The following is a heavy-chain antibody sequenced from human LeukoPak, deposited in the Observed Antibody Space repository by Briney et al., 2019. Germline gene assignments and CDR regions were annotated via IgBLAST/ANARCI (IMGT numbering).Heavy chain of an antibody. CDR2: INHSGST. V-gene: IGHV4-34*01. CDR3: ASSPPYYDFWSGYSAALDY. J-gene: IGHJ4*02. CDR1: GGSFSGYY. Sequence: PSETLSPTCAVYGGSFSGYYWSWIRQPPGKGLEWIGEINHSGSTNYNPSLKSRVTISVDTSKNQFSLKLSSVTAADTAVYYCASSPPYYDFWSGYSAALDYWGQGTLVTVSS. D-gene: IGHD3-3*01.